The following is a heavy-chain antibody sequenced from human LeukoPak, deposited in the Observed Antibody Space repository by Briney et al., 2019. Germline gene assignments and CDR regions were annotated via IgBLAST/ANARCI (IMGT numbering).Heavy chain of an antibody. CDR3: AKDLRYSSSWSSGWFDP. CDR1: GYTFTGYY. J-gene: IGHJ5*02. D-gene: IGHD6-13*01. Sequence: ASVKVSCKASGYTFTGYYMHWVRQAPGQGLEFMGHINPDSGATTYAQKFQGRVTMTRDTSISTAYMELSRLRSDDTAVYYCAKDLRYSSSWSSGWFDPWGQGTLVTVSS. CDR2: INPDSGAT. V-gene: IGHV1-2*06.